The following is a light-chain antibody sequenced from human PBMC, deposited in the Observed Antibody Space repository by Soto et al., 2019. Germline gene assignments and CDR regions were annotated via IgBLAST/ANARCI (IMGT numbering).Light chain of an antibody. CDR1: QSVTSDY. CDR2: GAS. CDR3: QQYGSSPYT. J-gene: IGKJ2*01. V-gene: IGKV3-20*01. Sequence: IVLTQSPGTLSLSPGERATLSCRASQSVTSDYLAWYQQKPGQPARLIIYGASNRATAIADRFSGSGSATDFTLTISRVDPEDFAVYYCQQYGSSPYTFGQGTRLDI.